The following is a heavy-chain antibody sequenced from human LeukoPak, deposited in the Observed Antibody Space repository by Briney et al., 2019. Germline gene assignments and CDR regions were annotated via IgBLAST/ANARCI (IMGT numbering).Heavy chain of an antibody. Sequence: PGGYLRLYCAASGFTVGNVYMTWVRQAPGKGLEWVGRAISKSSGGTSDYAAVVKGRSTISRDDSENTLYLQMNNLKSEDTTVYYCAASMVSGGFDIWGQGIMVTVSS. D-gene: IGHD1-14*01. CDR2: AISKSSGGTS. V-gene: IGHV3-15*05. CDR3: AASMVSGGFDI. CDR1: GFTVGNVY. J-gene: IGHJ3*02.